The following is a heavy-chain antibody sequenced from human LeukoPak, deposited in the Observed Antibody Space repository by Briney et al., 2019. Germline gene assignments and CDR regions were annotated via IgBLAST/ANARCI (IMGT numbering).Heavy chain of an antibody. J-gene: IGHJ4*02. CDR3: AREKVTTTRSFFDY. Sequence: GGSLRLSCAASGFTFSNDWMTWVRQAPGKGLEWVANIKQEGGEKHYVDSAKGRCTISRDNARNSLFLQMNSLRADDTAVYYCAREKVTTTRSFFDYWGQGTLVTVSS. CDR2: IKQEGGEK. V-gene: IGHV3-7*05. D-gene: IGHD4-17*01. CDR1: GFTFSNDW.